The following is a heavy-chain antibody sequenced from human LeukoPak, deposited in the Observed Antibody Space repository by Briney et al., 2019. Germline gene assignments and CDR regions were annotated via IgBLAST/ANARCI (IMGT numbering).Heavy chain of an antibody. D-gene: IGHD5-12*01. V-gene: IGHV1-2*02. Sequence: ASVKVSCKASGYIFTDYYMYWVRQAPGQGLEWMGWINPNSGDTNYARKFQGRVTRTRDTPITTAYLELRRLSSDDTAVYCGARPLGEYSGYDRAFDYWVEGALVTVS. J-gene: IGHJ4*02. CDR1: GYIFTDYY. CDR2: INPNSGDT. CDR3: ARPLGEYSGYDRAFDY.